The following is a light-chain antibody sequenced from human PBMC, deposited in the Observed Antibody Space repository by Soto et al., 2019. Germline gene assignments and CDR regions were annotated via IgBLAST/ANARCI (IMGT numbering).Light chain of an antibody. J-gene: IGKJ1*01. CDR3: QHYNNWPPWT. CDR2: RAS. CDR1: QSLSNN. Sequence: EIIMTQSPAILSVSPGERATLSCRASQSLSNNLAWYQQKPGQPPRLLIYRASTRATGVPARFSGSGSGTDFTLTISGLQSEDFAVYYCQHYNNWPPWTFGQGTKVEIK. V-gene: IGKV3-15*01.